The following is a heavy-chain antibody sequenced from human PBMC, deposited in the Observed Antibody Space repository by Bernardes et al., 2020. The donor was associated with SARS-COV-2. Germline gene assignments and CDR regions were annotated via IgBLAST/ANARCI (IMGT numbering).Heavy chain of an antibody. CDR2: INPNSGGT. V-gene: IGHV1-2*02. Sequence: ASMKVSCKASGYTFTGYYMHWVRQAPGQGLEWMGWINPNSGGTNYAQKFQGRVTMTRDTSISTAYMELSRLRSDDTAVYYCARVYYYDSSGYYYPFDPWGQGTLVTVSS. CDR1: GYTFTGYY. CDR3: ARVYYYDSSGYYYPFDP. D-gene: IGHD3-22*01. J-gene: IGHJ5*02.